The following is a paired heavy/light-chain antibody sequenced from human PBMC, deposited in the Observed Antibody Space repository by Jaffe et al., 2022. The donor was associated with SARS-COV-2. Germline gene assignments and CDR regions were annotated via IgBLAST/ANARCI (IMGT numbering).Heavy chain of an antibody. CDR3: ARAGGADRAFDY. CDR2: IYPADSDT. D-gene: IGHD2-21*02. CDR1: GYSFTRFW. Sequence: EVQLVQSGAEVKKPGESLKISCKGSGYSFTRFWIGWVRQMPGKGLEWIGIIYPADSDTTYSPSFQGQVTISADKSINTAYLEWSSLKDSDTAMYYCARAGGADRAFDYWGQGALVTVSS. V-gene: IGHV5-51*01. J-gene: IGHJ4*02.
Light chain of an antibody. Sequence: DIQMTQSPSSLSASVGDRVTITCRASQSVNYYLNWYQQKPGKAPKLLTYAASSLESGVPSRFSGSGSGTDFTLTISSLQPEDFATYYCQQSHETPWTFGQGTKVE. CDR3: QQSHETPWT. J-gene: IGKJ1*01. CDR2: AAS. V-gene: IGKV1-39*01. CDR1: QSVNYY.